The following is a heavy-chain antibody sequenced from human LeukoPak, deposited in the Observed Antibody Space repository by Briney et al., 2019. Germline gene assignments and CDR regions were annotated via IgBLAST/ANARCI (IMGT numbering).Heavy chain of an antibody. Sequence: PSETLSLTCTVSGGSISSYYWSWIRQPPGQGLEWIGYIYYSGSTNYNPSLKSRVTILVDTSKNQFSLKLSSVTAADTAVYYCARVTYGDYFDYWGQGTLVTVSS. D-gene: IGHD4-17*01. CDR2: IYYSGST. CDR1: GGSISSYY. V-gene: IGHV4-59*01. J-gene: IGHJ4*02. CDR3: ARVTYGDYFDY.